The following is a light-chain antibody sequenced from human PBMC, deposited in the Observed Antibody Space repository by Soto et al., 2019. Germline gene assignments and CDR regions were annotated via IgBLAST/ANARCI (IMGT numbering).Light chain of an antibody. Sequence: DMQMTQSPSSLSASVGDRVTITCRASQSINNYLNWYQQRAGKAPKLLIFATSSLQTGVPSRFSGSGSGTDFTLTISSLQPEDFATYYCQQSYNTLTFGGGTKV. CDR1: QSINNY. CDR2: ATS. V-gene: IGKV1-39*01. J-gene: IGKJ4*01. CDR3: QQSYNTLT.